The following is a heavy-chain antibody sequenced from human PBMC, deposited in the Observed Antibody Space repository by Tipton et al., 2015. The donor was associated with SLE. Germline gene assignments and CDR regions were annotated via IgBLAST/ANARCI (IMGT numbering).Heavy chain of an antibody. Sequence: SLRLSCAASGFTFNNYAMHWVRQAPGKGLEWVAVISYDGSNKYYADSVKGRFTISRDNSKNTLYLQMNSLRAEDTAVYYCAKDTLDYDSSGYSLRGQGTLVTVSS. V-gene: IGHV3-30-3*01. CDR1: GFTFNNYA. D-gene: IGHD3-22*01. CDR3: AKDTLDYDSSGYSL. J-gene: IGHJ4*02. CDR2: ISYDGSNK.